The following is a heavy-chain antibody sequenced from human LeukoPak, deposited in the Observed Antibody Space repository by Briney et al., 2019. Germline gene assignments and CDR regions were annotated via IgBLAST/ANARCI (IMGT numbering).Heavy chain of an antibody. J-gene: IGHJ4*02. V-gene: IGHV4-59*01. D-gene: IGHD4-23*01. CDR1: GGSISSYY. CDR3: ARTATVVYFDY. Sequence: SETLSLTCTVSGGSISSYYWSWIRQPPGKGLEWIGYIYYSGSTNYNPSLKSRVTVSVDTSKNQFSLKLSSVTAADTAVYYCARTATVVYFDYWGQGTLVTVSS. CDR2: IYYSGST.